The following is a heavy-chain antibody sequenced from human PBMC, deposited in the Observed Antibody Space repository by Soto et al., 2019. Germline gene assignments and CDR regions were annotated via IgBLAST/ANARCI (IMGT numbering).Heavy chain of an antibody. V-gene: IGHV3-23*01. D-gene: IGHD3-10*01. CDR1: GFTFSSYA. Sequence: GGSLRLSCAASGFTFSSYAMRWVRQAPGKGLEWVSAISGSGGSTYYADSVKGRFTISRDNSKNTLYLQMNSLRAEDTAVYYCAKALRLWFGELSGYYFDYWGQGTLVTVSS. J-gene: IGHJ4*02. CDR2: ISGSGGST. CDR3: AKALRLWFGELSGYYFDY.